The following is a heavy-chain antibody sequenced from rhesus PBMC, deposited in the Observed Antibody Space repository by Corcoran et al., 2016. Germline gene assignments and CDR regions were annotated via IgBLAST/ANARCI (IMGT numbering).Heavy chain of an antibody. V-gene: IGHV4-122*02. CDR2: ITSRGSP. CDR3: TITSGQFDY. J-gene: IGHJ4*01. Sequence: QVQLQESGPGLVNPSETLSLTCAVSGAAISSYWWTWIRQTPGKGLGWIGYITSRGSPSYNPSLKNRLTISRATSKTQFSLKLTSVTAADTAGYYCTITSGQFDYWGQGVLVTVSS. D-gene: IGHD6-31*01. CDR1: GAAISSYW.